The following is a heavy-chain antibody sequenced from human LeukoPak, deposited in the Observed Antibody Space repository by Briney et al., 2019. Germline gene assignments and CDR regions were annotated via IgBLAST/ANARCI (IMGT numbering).Heavy chain of an antibody. CDR1: VFTFSDYY. V-gene: IGHV3-11*01. CDR3: SRGRRGMVTTCDC. D-gene: IGHD5-18*01. Sequence: GGSLKLSCAPSVFTFSDYYMSWIRAAPGKGRECVSYICPSGDTIFYAPSVKGRFIISRDNAKNSLCLQMNSLRAEDTALYYFSRGRRGMVTTCDCWGQGTLVTVPS. CDR2: ICPSGDTI. J-gene: IGHJ4*02.